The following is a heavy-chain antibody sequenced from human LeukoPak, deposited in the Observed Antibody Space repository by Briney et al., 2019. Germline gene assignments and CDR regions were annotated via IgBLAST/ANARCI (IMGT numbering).Heavy chain of an antibody. V-gene: IGHV3-23*01. CDR1: GFTFSSYA. Sequence: PGGSLRPSCAASGFTFSSYAMSWVRQAPGKGLEWVSAISGSGGSTYYADSVKGRFTISRDNSKNTLYLQMNSLRAEDTAVYYCAKLGGYYYDSSGYYDHFDYWGQGTLVTVSS. J-gene: IGHJ4*02. CDR2: ISGSGGST. D-gene: IGHD3-22*01. CDR3: AKLGGYYYDSSGYYDHFDY.